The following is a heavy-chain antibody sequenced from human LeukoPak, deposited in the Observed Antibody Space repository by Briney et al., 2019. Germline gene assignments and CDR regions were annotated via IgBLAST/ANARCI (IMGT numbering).Heavy chain of an antibody. J-gene: IGHJ4*02. CDR2: IGGSGAGT. CDR3: AKRGVVIRVIVVGFHKEAYYFDS. V-gene: IGHV3-23*01. D-gene: IGHD2-15*01. Sequence: GGSLRLSCAVSGITLSNYGMSWVRQAPGKGLEWVAGIGGSGAGTNYADSVKGRFTISRDNSKNTLYLQMNSLRVEDTAVYFCAKRGVVIRVIVVGFHKEAYYFDSWGQGALVTVSS. CDR1: GITLSNYG.